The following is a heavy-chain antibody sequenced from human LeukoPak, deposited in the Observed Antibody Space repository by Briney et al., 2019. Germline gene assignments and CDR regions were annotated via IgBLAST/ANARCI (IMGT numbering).Heavy chain of an antibody. V-gene: IGHV4-39*07. CDR3: VRAMARAFDI. CDR2: IYYSGST. Sequence: PSETLSLTCSVSGDSISSSSSYWGWIRQPPGKGLEWIGSIYYSGSTYYNTSLKSRVTISVDTSKNQFSLKPSSVTAAGTAVYYCVRAMARAFDIWGQGTMVTVSS. J-gene: IGHJ3*02. D-gene: IGHD5-24*01. CDR1: GDSISSSSSY.